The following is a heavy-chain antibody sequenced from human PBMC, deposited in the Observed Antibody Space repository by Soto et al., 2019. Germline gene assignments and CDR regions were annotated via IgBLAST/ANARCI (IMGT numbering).Heavy chain of an antibody. CDR3: AKDRSDYYDSSGYQSITPGFDY. Sequence: PGGSLRLSCAASGFTFSSYSMNWVRQAPGKGLEWVSSISSSSSYIYYADSVKGRFTISRDNAKNSLYLQMNSLRAEDTAVYYCAKDRSDYYDSSGYQSITPGFDYWGQGTLVTVSS. CDR1: GFTFSSYS. J-gene: IGHJ4*02. CDR2: ISSSSSYI. V-gene: IGHV3-21*01. D-gene: IGHD3-22*01.